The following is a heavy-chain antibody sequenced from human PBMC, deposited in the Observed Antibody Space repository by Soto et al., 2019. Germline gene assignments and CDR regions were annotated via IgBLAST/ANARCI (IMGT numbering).Heavy chain of an antibody. J-gene: IGHJ6*02. V-gene: IGHV3-23*01. D-gene: IGHD6-6*01. CDR3: AKGMSIAARPLGYYYYGMDV. CDR2: ISGSGGST. Sequence: GGSLRLSCAASGFTFSSYAMSWVRQAPGKGLEWVSAISGSGGSTYYADSVKGRFTISRDNSKNTLYLQMNSLRAEDTAVYYCAKGMSIAARPLGYYYYGMDVWGQGTTVTVSS. CDR1: GFTFSSYA.